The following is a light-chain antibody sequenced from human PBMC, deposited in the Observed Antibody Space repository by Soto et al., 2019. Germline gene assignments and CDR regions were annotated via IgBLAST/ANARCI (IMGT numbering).Light chain of an antibody. V-gene: IGKV1-39*01. CDR2: AAS. CDR1: QNIDNY. Sequence: DIQLTQSPSSLSASLGDRVTISCRASQNIDNYLHWYQQKSGKAPEALIYAASSLRDGVSSRFSGSGYGTEFTLTINNLQPEDFATYYCQQSSSSPPITLGQGTRLEIK. CDR3: QQSSSSPPIT. J-gene: IGKJ5*01.